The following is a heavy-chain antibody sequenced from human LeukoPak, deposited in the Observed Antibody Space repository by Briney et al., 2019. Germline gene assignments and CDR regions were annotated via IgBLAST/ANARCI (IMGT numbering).Heavy chain of an antibody. CDR1: GYTFTGYY. D-gene: IGHD3-10*01. V-gene: IGHV1-2*02. CDR2: INPNSGGT. Sequence: ASVKVSCKASGYTFTGYYMHWVRQAPGQGLEWMGWINPNSGGTNYAQKFQDRVTMTRDTSISTAYMEPSRLRSDDTAVYYCARGGRGSGSYYKKGGDYWGQGTLVTVSS. J-gene: IGHJ4*02. CDR3: ARGGRGSGSYYKKGGDY.